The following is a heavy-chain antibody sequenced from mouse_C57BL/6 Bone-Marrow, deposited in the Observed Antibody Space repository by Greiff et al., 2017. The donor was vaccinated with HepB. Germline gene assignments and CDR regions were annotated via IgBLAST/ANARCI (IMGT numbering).Heavy chain of an antibody. CDR2: IYPYNGVS. CDR3: AWDDYDGSFAY. V-gene: IGHV1-31*01. CDR1: GYSFTGYY. J-gene: IGHJ3*01. Sequence: EVKVEESGPELVKPGASVKISCKASGYSFTGYYMHWVKQSHGNILDWIGYIYPYNGVSSYNQKFKGKATLTVDKSSSTAYMELRSLTSEDSAVYYCAWDDYDGSFAYWGQGTLVTVSA. D-gene: IGHD2-4*01.